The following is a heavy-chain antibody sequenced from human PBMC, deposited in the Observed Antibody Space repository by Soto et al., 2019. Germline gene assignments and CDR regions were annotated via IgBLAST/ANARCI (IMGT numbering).Heavy chain of an antibody. Sequence: PSETLSLTCTVSGGSISSYYCSWIRQSPGKGLEWIGYIYYSGSTNYNPSLKSRVTISVDTSKNQFSLKLSSVTAADTAVYYCARDRGSGWSNPYYYYGMDVWGQGTTVTV. D-gene: IGHD6-19*01. V-gene: IGHV4-59*01. CDR2: IYYSGST. CDR1: GGSISSYY. J-gene: IGHJ6*02. CDR3: ARDRGSGWSNPYYYYGMDV.